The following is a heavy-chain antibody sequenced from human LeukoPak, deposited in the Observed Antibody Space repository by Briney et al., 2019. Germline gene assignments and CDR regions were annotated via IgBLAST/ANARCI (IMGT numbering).Heavy chain of an antibody. CDR1: GFTFSSYS. CDR2: ISSSSSNI. CDR3: ARGHGSGSYYPDY. D-gene: IGHD3-10*01. J-gene: IGHJ4*02. Sequence: PGGSLRLSCAASGFTFSSYSMNWVRQAPGKGLEWVSYISSSSSNIYYADSVKGRFTISRDNAKNSLYLQVNSLRAEDTAVYYCARGHGSGSYYPDYWGQGTLVTVSS. V-gene: IGHV3-48*01.